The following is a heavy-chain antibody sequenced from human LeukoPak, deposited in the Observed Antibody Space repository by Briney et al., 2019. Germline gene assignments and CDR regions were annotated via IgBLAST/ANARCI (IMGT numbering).Heavy chain of an antibody. CDR2: IYYSGST. V-gene: IGHV4-31*03. J-gene: IGHJ4*02. D-gene: IGHD3-10*01. CDR3: ARGRPYYYGSGSYYAR. Sequence: SETLSLTCTVSGGSISTGGYYWSWIRQHAGKGLEWIGNIYYSGSTYYSPSLKSRVTMSVDTSKNQFSLTLISVTAADTAVYYCARGRPYYYGSGSYYARWGQGTLVTVSS. CDR1: GGSISTGGYY.